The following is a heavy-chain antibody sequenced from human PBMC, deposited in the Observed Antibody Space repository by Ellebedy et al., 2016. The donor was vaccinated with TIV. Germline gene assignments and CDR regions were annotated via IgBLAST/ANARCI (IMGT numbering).Heavy chain of an antibody. Sequence: SETLSLTCAVYGGSFSGYYWSWVRQPPGKGLEWIGEMNQSGNTNYNPSLKSRVTISVDTSKNQFSLRLSSVTAADTAVYYCAEGRSGWYYFDFWGQGTLVTVS. CDR1: GGSFSGYY. CDR3: AEGRSGWYYFDF. CDR2: MNQSGNT. D-gene: IGHD6-19*01. J-gene: IGHJ4*02. V-gene: IGHV4-34*01.